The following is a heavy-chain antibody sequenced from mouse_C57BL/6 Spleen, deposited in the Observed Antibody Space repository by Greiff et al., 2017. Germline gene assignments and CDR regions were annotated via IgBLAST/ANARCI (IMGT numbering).Heavy chain of an antibody. CDR3: ARERVVPYAMDD. D-gene: IGHD1-1*01. CDR2: INPNNGGT. Sequence: EVQLQESGPELVKPGASVKMSCKASGYTFTDYNMHWVKQSHGKSLEWIGYINPNNGGTSYNQKFKGKATLTVNKSSSTAYMELRSLTSEDSAVYYCARERVVPYAMDDWGQGTSGTVSS. CDR1: GYTFTDYN. J-gene: IGHJ4*01. V-gene: IGHV1-22*01.